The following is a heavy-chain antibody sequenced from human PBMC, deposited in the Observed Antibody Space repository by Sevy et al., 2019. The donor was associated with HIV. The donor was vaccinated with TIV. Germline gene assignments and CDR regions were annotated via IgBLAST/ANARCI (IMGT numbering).Heavy chain of an antibody. D-gene: IGHD6-19*01. J-gene: IGHJ4*02. V-gene: IGHV3-23*01. CDR2: IIGSGDNT. CDR1: GFTFRSYV. Sequence: GGSLRLSCEASGFTFRSYVMSWVRQAPGKGLEWVSVIIGSGDNTYYADSVKGRFTVSRDNSKNTLYVQMNSLRAEDTAVYYCAKGVSWLVLGGYFDYWGQGTPVTVSS. CDR3: AKGVSWLVLGGYFDY.